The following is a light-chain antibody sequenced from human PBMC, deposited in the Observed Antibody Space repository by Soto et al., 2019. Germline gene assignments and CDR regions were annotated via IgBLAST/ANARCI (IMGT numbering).Light chain of an antibody. CDR3: ETSDDSLPGAV. CDR2: DNN. V-gene: IGLV1-51*01. CDR1: SSNIGTNY. J-gene: IGLJ2*01. Sequence: QSVLTQPPSVSAAPGQKVTISCSGSSSNIGTNYVSWYQQLPGTVPTLLIYDNNKRPSGIPDRFSASKSGTSATLDITGLQIGDEADYYCETSDDSLPGAVFGGGTQLTVL.